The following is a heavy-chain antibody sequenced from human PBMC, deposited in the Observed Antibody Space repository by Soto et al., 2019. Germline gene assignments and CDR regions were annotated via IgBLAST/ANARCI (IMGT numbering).Heavy chain of an antibody. Sequence: EVQLVESGGGLVQPGGSLRLSCAASGFTFSTFAMHWLRQAPGKGLECVSVISANGDTTYYATSVKDRFTISRDDSKKTLYLQMGSLRADDMAVYNCARAWREDVWGQGTTVVVSS. CDR3: ARAWREDV. CDR2: ISANGDTT. CDR1: GFTFSTFA. V-gene: IGHV3-64*01. J-gene: IGHJ6*02.